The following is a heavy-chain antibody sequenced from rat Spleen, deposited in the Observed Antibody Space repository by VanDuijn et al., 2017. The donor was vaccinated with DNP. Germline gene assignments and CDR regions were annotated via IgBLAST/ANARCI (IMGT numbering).Heavy chain of an antibody. V-gene: IGHV5S13*01. Sequence: EVQLVESGGGLVQPGRSLKLSCAASGFTFSNHGMAWVRQAPTKGLEWVASISSGGGNTYYRDPVKGRFTISRDNAKSTLYLQMDSLRSEDTATYYCATSGYGYDGYPFAYWGHGTLVTVSS. CDR2: ISSGGGNT. CDR1: GFTFSNHG. J-gene: IGHJ3*01. D-gene: IGHD1-12*03. CDR3: ATSGYGYDGYPFAY.